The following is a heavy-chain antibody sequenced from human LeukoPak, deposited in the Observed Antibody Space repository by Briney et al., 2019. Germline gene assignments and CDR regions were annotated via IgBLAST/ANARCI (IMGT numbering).Heavy chain of an antibody. CDR1: GYTFTSYG. V-gene: IGHV1-8*03. J-gene: IGHJ4*02. D-gene: IGHD2-8*01. CDR2: MNPNSGNT. CDR3: ARGGVAGGTL. Sequence: ASVKVSCKASGYTFTSYGISWVRQAPGQGLEWMGWMNPNSGNTGYAQKFQGRVTITRNTSISTAYMELSSLRSEDTAVYYCARGGVAGGTLWGQGTLVTVSS.